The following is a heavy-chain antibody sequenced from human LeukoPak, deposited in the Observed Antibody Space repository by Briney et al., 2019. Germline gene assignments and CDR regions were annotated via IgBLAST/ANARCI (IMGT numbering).Heavy chain of an antibody. CDR2: ICYSGST. V-gene: IGHV4-30-4*01. CDR3: ARLFSGYYYG. D-gene: IGHD3-22*01. CDR1: GGSISSGDYY. J-gene: IGHJ4*02. Sequence: SQTLSLTCTVSGGSISSGDYYWSWIRQPPGKGLEWIGYICYSGSTYYNPSLKSRVTISVDTTKNQFSLKLSSVTAADTAVYYCARLFSGYYYGWGQGTLVTVSS.